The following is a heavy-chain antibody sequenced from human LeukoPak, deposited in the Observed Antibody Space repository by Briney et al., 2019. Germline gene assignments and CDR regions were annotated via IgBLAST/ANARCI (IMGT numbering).Heavy chain of an antibody. CDR3: AKEGPSSDWFGRYYFDY. CDR1: GFTFSSYA. D-gene: IGHD6-19*01. CDR2: ISYDGSNK. J-gene: IGHJ4*02. Sequence: GGSLRLSCAASGFTFSSYAMHWVRQAPGKGLEWVAVISYDGSNKYYADSVKGRFTISRDNSKNTLYLQMNSLRAEDTAVYYCAKEGPSSDWFGRYYFDYWGQGTLVTVSS. V-gene: IGHV3-30*04.